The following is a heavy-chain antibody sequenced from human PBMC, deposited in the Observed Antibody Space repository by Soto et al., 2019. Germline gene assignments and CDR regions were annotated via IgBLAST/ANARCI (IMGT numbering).Heavy chain of an antibody. D-gene: IGHD1-26*01. V-gene: IGHV3-23*01. J-gene: IGHJ4*02. CDR3: AKRLKIVGATDDY. CDR1: GFTFSSYA. CDR2: ISGSGGST. Sequence: GGSLRLSCAASGFTFSSYAMSWVRQAPGKGLEWVSAISGSGGSTYHADSVKGRFTISRDNSKNTLYLQMNSLRAEDTAVYYCAKRLKIVGATDDYWGQGTLVTVSS.